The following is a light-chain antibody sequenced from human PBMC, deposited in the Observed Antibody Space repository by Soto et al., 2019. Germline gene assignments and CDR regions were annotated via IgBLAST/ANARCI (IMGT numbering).Light chain of an antibody. Sequence: EIVMTQSPATLSVSPGERATLSCRASQSVSSNVAWYQHKPGQAPRLLMFGASTRLNVIPARFSGSESGTEFTLTISSLQSEDFAVYYCQQYNTWPLTFGGGTKVEIK. J-gene: IGKJ4*02. CDR1: QSVSSN. CDR3: QQYNTWPLT. CDR2: GAS. V-gene: IGKV3-15*01.